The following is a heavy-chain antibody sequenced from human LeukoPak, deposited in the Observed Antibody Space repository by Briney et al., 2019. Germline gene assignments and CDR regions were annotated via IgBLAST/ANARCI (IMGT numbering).Heavy chain of an antibody. J-gene: IGHJ6*02. Sequence: ASVKVSCKASDYTFTNYGISWVRQAPGQGLEWMGWISAYNGNTNYAQKLQGRVTMTTDTSTSTAYMELRSLRSDDTAVYYCARLMTLSGYYYYYGMDVWGQGTTVTVSS. CDR3: ARLMTLSGYYYYYGMDV. V-gene: IGHV1-18*01. D-gene: IGHD2-8*01. CDR1: DYTFTNYG. CDR2: ISAYNGNT.